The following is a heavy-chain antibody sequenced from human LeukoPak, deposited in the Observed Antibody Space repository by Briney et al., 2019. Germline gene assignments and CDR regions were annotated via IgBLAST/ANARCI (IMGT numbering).Heavy chain of an antibody. J-gene: IGHJ6*04. V-gene: IGHV4-39*07. CDR3: AELVITMIGGV. D-gene: IGHD3-10*02. CDR2: INHSGST. Sequence: SETLSLTCTVSGGSISTSSYYWGWVRQPPGKGLEWIGEINHSGSTNYNPSLKSRVTISVDTSKNQFSLKLSSVTAADTAVYYCAELVITMIGGVWGKGTTVTISS. CDR1: GGSISTSSYY.